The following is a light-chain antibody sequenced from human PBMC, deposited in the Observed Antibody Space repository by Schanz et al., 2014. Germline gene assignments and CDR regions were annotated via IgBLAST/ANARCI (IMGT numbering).Light chain of an antibody. CDR1: SSDVGGYNY. CDR3: QSDDSSLRGRV. J-gene: IGLJ2*01. CDR2: EVS. Sequence: QSALTQPPSASGSPGQSVTISCTGTSSDVGGYNYVSWYQQHPGKAPKLMIYEVSKRPSGVPDRFSGSKSGTSASLAITGLQAEEEGEYYCQSDDSSLRGRVFGGGTKLTVL. V-gene: IGLV2-8*01.